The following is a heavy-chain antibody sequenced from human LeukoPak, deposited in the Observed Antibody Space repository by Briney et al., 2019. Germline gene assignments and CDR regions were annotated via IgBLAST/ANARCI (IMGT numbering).Heavy chain of an antibody. CDR2: ISHSGST. D-gene: IGHD2/OR15-2a*01. CDR3: AGHHPRNTVDF. V-gene: IGHV4-59*08. CDR1: GGSISNYY. Sequence: SETLSLTCTVSGGSISNYYWSWIRQPPGKGLEWIGYISHSGSTNYSPSLKSRVTISLDPSKNQFSLKLSSVTAADTAVYYCAGHHPRNTVDFWGQGTLVTVSS. J-gene: IGHJ4*02.